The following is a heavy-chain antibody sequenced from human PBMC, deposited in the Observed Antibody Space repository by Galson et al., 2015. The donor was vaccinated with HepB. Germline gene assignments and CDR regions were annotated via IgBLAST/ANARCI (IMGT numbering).Heavy chain of an antibody. CDR3: ARDRLRYFDWLSDYYYYGMDV. J-gene: IGHJ6*02. D-gene: IGHD3-9*01. CDR2: ISSSSSYI. V-gene: IGHV3-21*01. Sequence: SLRLSCAASGFTFSSYSMNWVRQAPGKGLEWVSSISSSSSYIYYADSVKGRFTISRDNAKNSLYLQMNSLRAEDTAVYYCARDRLRYFDWLSDYYYYGMDVWGQGTTVTVSS. CDR1: GFTFSSYS.